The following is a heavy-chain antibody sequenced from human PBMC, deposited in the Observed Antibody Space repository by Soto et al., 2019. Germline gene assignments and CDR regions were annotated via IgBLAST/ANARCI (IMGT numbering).Heavy chain of an antibody. CDR2: TSYDGSNK. CDR3: ARDWETSATGLIDS. J-gene: IGHJ4*02. Sequence: QVQLVESGGGVVQPGRSLRLSCTASGFTFESYGMQWVRQAPGKGLEWVAVTSYDGSNKYYADSVEGRFTISRDNSKNTLYLQTSSLTTDDTAMYYCARDWETSATGLIDSWGQGTLVTVSS. CDR1: GFTFESYG. D-gene: IGHD3-9*01. V-gene: IGHV3-30*03.